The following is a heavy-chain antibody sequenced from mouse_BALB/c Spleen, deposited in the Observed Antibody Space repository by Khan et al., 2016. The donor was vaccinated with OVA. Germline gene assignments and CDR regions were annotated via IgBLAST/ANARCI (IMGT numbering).Heavy chain of an antibody. CDR1: GYSFTSYY. J-gene: IGHJ3*01. V-gene: IGHV1-31*01. Sequence: EVQLQQSGPELMKPGASVKISCKASGYSFTSYYIHWMMQSHGRSLEWIGYIDPFSGASTYNQKFKGKATLTVAKSSSTAYLHLSNLTSEDSAVEYWTGHGYGARVTYWGQGTLVTVSA. CDR2: IDPFSGAS. CDR3: TGHGYGARVTY. D-gene: IGHD2-2*01.